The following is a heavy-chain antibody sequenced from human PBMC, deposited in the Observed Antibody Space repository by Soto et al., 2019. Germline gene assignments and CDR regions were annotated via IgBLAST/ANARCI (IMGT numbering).Heavy chain of an antibody. CDR3: ARGSGSGSYLPYYYYGMDV. J-gene: IGHJ6*02. V-gene: IGHV4-59*01. CDR1: GGSISSYY. D-gene: IGHD3-10*01. CDR2: IYYSGST. Sequence: SETLSLTCTVSGGSISSYYWSWIRQPPGKGLEWIGYIYYSGSTNYNPSLKSRVTISVDTSKNQFSLKLSSVTAADTAVYYCARGSGSGSYLPYYYYGMDVWGQGTTVTVSS.